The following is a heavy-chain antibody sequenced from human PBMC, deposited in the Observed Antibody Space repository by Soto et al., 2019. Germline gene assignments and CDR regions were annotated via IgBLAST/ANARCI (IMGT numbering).Heavy chain of an antibody. CDR3: ARELVPAATPFYYYGMDV. CDR1: GGSISSSNW. CDR2: IYHSGST. V-gene: IGHV4-4*02. Sequence: PSETLSLTCAVSGGSISSSNWWSWVRQPPGKGLEWIGEIYHSGSTNYNPSLKSRGTISVDKSKNQFSLKLSSVTAADTAVYYCARELVPAATPFYYYGMDVWGQGTTVTVSS. J-gene: IGHJ6*02. D-gene: IGHD2-2*01.